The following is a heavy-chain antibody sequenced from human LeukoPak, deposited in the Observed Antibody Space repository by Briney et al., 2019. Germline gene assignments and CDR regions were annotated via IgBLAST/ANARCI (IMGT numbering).Heavy chain of an antibody. CDR2: IYYSGST. CDR1: GGSISSSSYY. D-gene: IGHD3-10*02. CDR3: ARLPTFVNWFDL. Sequence: SETLSLTCTVSGGSISSSSYYWGWGRQPPGEGLGWIGSIYYSGSTYYNPSLKRRLPISVHTSKNQFSLTLSSVTAADTAVYYCARLPTFVNWFDLWGQGTLVTVSS. V-gene: IGHV4-39*01. J-gene: IGHJ5*02.